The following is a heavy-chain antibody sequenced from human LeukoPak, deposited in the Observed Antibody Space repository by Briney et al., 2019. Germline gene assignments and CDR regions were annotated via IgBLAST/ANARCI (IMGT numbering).Heavy chain of an antibody. J-gene: IGHJ3*02. Sequence: SETLSLTCSVSGGSISSYYWSWIRQPPGKGLEWIGYIYYSGSTNYNPSLKSRVTISVDTSKNQFSLKLSSVTAADTAVYYCARHLYGSIAFDIWGQGTMVTVSS. CDR3: ARHLYGSIAFDI. CDR1: GGSISSYY. V-gene: IGHV4-59*01. D-gene: IGHD3-10*01. CDR2: IYYSGST.